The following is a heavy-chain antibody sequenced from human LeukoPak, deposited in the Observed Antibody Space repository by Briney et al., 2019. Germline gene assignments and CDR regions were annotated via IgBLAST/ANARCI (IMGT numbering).Heavy chain of an antibody. Sequence: SETLSLTCTVSGASIRSYSWSWIRQPPGKGLEWIGYIYYSGSTNYNPSLKSRVTISVDTSKNQFSLKLSSVTAADTAVYYCARGGGYYDYFDYWGQGTLVTVSS. CDR1: GASIRSYS. V-gene: IGHV4-59*01. CDR3: ARGGGYYDYFDY. CDR2: IYYSGST. D-gene: IGHD3-3*01. J-gene: IGHJ4*02.